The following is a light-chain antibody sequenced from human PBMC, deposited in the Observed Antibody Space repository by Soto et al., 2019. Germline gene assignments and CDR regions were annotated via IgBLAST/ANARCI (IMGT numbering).Light chain of an antibody. CDR3: CSYAGSYTPV. V-gene: IGLV2-11*01. CDR1: SSDVGGYNY. Sequence: QSVLTQPRSVSGSPGQSVTISCTGTSSDVGGYNYVSWYQQHPGKAPKLMIYGVSKRPSGVPDRFSGSKSGNTASLTISGLQAEDEADYYCCSYAGSYTPVFGGGTKLTVL. CDR2: GVS. J-gene: IGLJ3*02.